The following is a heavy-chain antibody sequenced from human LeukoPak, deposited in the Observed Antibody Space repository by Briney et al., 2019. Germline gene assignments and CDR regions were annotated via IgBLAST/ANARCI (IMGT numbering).Heavy chain of an antibody. D-gene: IGHD3-10*01. CDR3: AKDYAYYYGSGIGGFDY. CDR1: GFTFSSYA. J-gene: IGHJ4*02. CDR2: ISGSGATT. V-gene: IGHV3-23*01. Sequence: GGSLTLSCAVSGFTFSSYAMSWVRQAPGKGLEWVSAISGSGATTYYADSVKGRFTISRDKSNNTLYLQMNSLRAEDTAVYYCAKDYAYYYGSGIGGFDYWGQGTLVTVSS.